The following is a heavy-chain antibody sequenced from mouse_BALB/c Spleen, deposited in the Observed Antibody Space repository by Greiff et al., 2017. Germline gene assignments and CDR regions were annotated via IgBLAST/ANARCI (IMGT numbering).Heavy chain of an antibody. CDR2: IYPGNVNT. J-gene: IGHJ4*01. V-gene: IGHV1S56*01. Sequence: QVQLKESGAELMKPGASVRISCKASGYTFTSYYIHWVKQRPGQGLEWIGWIYPGNVNTKYNEKFKGKATLTADKSSSTAYMQLSSLTSEDSAVYFCAREGIYYAMDYWGQGTSVTVSS. CDR1: GYTFTSYY. CDR3: AREGIYYAMDY.